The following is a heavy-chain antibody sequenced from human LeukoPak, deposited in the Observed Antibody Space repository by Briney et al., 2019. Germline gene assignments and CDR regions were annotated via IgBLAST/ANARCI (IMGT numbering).Heavy chain of an antibody. V-gene: IGHV4-31*03. J-gene: IGHJ3*01. CDR1: GGSISSGGYY. Sequence: PSQTLSLTCTVSGGSISSGGYYWSWIRQHPGKGLEWIGYIYYSGSTYYNPSLKSRVTISVDTSKNQLSLKLSSVTAADTAVYFWAAEPTYYGISFGPWGQGTMVTVSS. CDR3: AAEPTYYGISFGP. CDR2: IYYSGST. D-gene: IGHD3-9*01.